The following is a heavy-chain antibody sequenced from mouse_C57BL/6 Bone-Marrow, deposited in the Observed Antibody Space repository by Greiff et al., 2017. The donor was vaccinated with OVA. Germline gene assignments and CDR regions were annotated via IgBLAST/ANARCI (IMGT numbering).Heavy chain of an antibody. J-gene: IGHJ3*01. CDR1: GYAFTNYL. D-gene: IGHD5-5*01. Sequence: QVQLKQSGAELVRPGTSVKVSCKASGYAFTNYLIEWVKQRPGQGLAWIGVINPGSGGTNYNEKFKGKATLTADKSSSTAYMQLSSLTSEDSAVYFCARSPLYLTWFAYWGQGTLVTVSA. V-gene: IGHV1-54*01. CDR3: ARSPLYLTWFAY. CDR2: INPGSGGT.